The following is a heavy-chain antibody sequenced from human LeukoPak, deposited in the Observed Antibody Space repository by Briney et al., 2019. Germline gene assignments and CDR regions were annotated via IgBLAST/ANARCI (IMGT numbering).Heavy chain of an antibody. V-gene: IGHV4-30-4*01. CDR3: ARDKLAAGIS. J-gene: IGHJ3*01. Sequence: SETLSLTCTVSGGSISSGDYYWSWIRQPPGKGLEWIGYIYHSGSTYYNPSLKSRVTISVDRSKNQFSLKLSSVTAADTAVYYCARDKLAAGISWGQGTMVTVSS. CDR1: GGSISSGDYY. CDR2: IYHSGST. D-gene: IGHD6-13*01.